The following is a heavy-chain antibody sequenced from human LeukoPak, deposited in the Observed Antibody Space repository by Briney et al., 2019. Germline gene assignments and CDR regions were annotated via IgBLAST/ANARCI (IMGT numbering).Heavy chain of an antibody. V-gene: IGHV4-31*03. CDR2: IYYSGST. CDR3: ARETMVRGVMCGGGGFVP. Sequence: SETLSLTCTVSGGSISSGGYYWSWIRQHPGKGLEWIGYIYYSGSTYYNPSLKSRVTISVDTSKNQFSLKLSSVTAADTAVYHCARETMVRGVMCGGGGFVPWGQGTMVTVSS. CDR1: GGSISSGGYY. D-gene: IGHD3-10*01. J-gene: IGHJ5*02.